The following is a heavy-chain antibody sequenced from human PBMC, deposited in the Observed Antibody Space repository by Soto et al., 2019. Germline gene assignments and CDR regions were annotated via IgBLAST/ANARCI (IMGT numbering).Heavy chain of an antibody. Sequence: SVKVSCKASGGTFSSYTISWVRQAPGQGLEWMGRIIPILGIANYAQKFQGRVTITADKSTSTAYMELSSLRSEDTAVYYCTRSAYYEVLSGYFMPGPAFDYWAQETVVPVSS. J-gene: IGHJ4*02. V-gene: IGHV1-69*02. D-gene: IGHD3-3*01. CDR2: IIPILGIA. CDR3: TRSAYYEVLSGYFMPGPAFDY. CDR1: GGTFSSYT.